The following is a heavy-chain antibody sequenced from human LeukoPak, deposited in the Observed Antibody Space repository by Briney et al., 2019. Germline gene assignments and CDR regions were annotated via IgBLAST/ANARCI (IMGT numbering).Heavy chain of an antibody. J-gene: IGHJ4*02. Sequence: SGTLSLTCAVSGGSLTNDDWWNWVRQPAGKGLEWIGRIYTSEITNYNPSLKSRVTMSVDTSKNQFSLKLSSVTAADTAVYYCARGPYGSGSYSLDYWGQGTLVTVSS. CDR1: GGSLTNDD. D-gene: IGHD3-10*01. CDR2: IYTSEIT. CDR3: ARGPYGSGSYSLDY. V-gene: IGHV4-4*07.